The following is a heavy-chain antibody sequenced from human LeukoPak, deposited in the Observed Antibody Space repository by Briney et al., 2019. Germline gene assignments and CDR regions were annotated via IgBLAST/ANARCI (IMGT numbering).Heavy chain of an antibody. V-gene: IGHV3-48*04. D-gene: IGHD5-12*01. CDR1: GFTFSSYD. Sequence: PGGSLRLSCAASGFTFSSYDMNWVRQAPGKGLEWVSYISGSSSTIDYADSVKGRFTISRDNARNSLYLQMNSLRADDTAVYYCARDLHSGYGNYFDYWGQGTLVTVSS. CDR2: ISGSSSTI. J-gene: IGHJ4*02. CDR3: ARDLHSGYGNYFDY.